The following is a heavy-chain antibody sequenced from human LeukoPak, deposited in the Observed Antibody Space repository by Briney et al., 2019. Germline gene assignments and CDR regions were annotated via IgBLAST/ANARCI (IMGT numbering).Heavy chain of an antibody. J-gene: IGHJ3*02. Sequence: PGGSLRLFCAASGFTFSSYGMHWVRRAPGKGLEWVAVIWYDGSNKYYADSVKGRFTISRDNSKNTLYLQMNSLRAEDTAVYYCARDLGSRADDAFDIWGQGTMVTVSS. CDR3: ARDLGSRADDAFDI. D-gene: IGHD3-10*01. V-gene: IGHV3-33*01. CDR1: GFTFSSYG. CDR2: IWYDGSNK.